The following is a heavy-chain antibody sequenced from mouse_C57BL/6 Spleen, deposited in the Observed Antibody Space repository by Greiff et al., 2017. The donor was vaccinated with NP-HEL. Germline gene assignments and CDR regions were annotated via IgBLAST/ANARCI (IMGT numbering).Heavy chain of an antibody. J-gene: IGHJ2*01. V-gene: IGHV14-1*01. CDR3: TLFITTVVEGDYFDY. CDR2: IDPEDGDT. Sequence: EVHLVESGAELVRPGASVKLSCTASGFNIKDYYMHWVKQRPEQGLEWIGRIDPEDGDTEYAPKFQGKATMTADTSSNTAYLQLSSLTSEDTAVYYCTLFITTVVEGDYFDYWGQGTTLTVSS. CDR1: GFNIKDYY. D-gene: IGHD1-1*01.